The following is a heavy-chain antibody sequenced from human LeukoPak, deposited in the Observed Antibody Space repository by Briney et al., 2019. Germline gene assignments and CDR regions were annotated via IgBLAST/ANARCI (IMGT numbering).Heavy chain of an antibody. J-gene: IGHJ2*01. CDR1: GFTFSSYE. CDR3: ARVGDHFHWNLDL. V-gene: IGHV3-48*03. D-gene: IGHD3-3*02. CDR2: ISSSGSTI. Sequence: QSGGSLRLSCAASGFTFSSYEMDWVRQAPGKGLEWVSYISSSGSTIYYADSVKGRFTISRDNAKNTLSLQMNRLRAEDTAVDFCARVGDHFHWNLDLWGRGTLVTVSS.